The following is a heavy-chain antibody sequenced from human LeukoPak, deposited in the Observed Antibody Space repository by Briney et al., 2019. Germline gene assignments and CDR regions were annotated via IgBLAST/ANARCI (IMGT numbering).Heavy chain of an antibody. CDR3: AKAGGLWFGELSGGVYFDY. Sequence: GGSLRLSCAASGFTFSSHGMHWVRQAPGKGLEWVAVISYDGSNKYYADSVKGRFTISRDNSKNTLYLQMNSLRAEDTAVYYCAKAGGLWFGELSGGVYFDYWGQGTLVTVSS. CDR1: GFTFSSHG. CDR2: ISYDGSNK. D-gene: IGHD3-10*01. J-gene: IGHJ4*02. V-gene: IGHV3-30*18.